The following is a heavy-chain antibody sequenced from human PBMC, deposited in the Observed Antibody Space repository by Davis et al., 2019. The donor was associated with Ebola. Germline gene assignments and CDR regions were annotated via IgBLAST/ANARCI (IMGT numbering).Heavy chain of an antibody. CDR2: IYITGST. D-gene: IGHD6-19*01. CDR3: ARVDPYSSGSYFDY. CDR1: GGSINSYF. J-gene: IGHJ4*02. Sequence: MPSETLSLTCNVSGGSINSYFWSWIRQPPGKGLEWIGYIYITGSTDYNPSLKSRVTISVDTSKNQFSLKLSSVTAADTAVYYCARVDPYSSGSYFDYWGQGTLVTVSS. V-gene: IGHV4-4*08.